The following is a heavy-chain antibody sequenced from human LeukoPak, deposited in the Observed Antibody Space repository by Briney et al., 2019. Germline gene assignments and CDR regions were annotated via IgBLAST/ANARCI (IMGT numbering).Heavy chain of an antibody. CDR1: GYTFTGYY. CDR2: INPNSGGT. CDR3: ATLTPVTGDPGC. D-gene: IGHD7-27*01. J-gene: IGHJ4*02. Sequence: ASVKVSCQASGYTFTGYYMHWVRQAPGQGLEWMGWINPNSGGTNYAQKFQGRVTMTRDTSISTAYMELSRLRSDDTAVYYCATLTPVTGDPGCWGQGTLVTVSS. V-gene: IGHV1-2*02.